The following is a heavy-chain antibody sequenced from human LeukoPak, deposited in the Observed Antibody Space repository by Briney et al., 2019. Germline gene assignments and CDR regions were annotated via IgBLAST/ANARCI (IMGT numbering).Heavy chain of an antibody. D-gene: IGHD4-17*01. CDR3: ARDLGYGDGVDY. V-gene: IGHV3-13*01. Sequence: GGSLRLSGAASGFTFSSYDMHWVRQATGKGLEGVSAIGTAGDTYYPGSVKGRSTISRENAKNSLYLQMNSLRAEDTAVYYCARDLGYGDGVDYWGQGTLVTVSS. CDR1: GFTFSSYD. J-gene: IGHJ4*02. CDR2: IGTAGDT.